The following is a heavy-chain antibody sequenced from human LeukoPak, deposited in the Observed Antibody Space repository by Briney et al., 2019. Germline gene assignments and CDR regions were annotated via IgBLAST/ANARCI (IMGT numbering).Heavy chain of an antibody. D-gene: IGHD4-11*01. V-gene: IGHV4-4*07. CDR3: ARDRPYDYSNYNWFDP. Sequence: SETLSLTCTVSGGSISSYYWSWIRQPAGKGLEWIGRIYTSGSTNYNPSLKSRVTMSVDTSKNQISLKLSSVTAADTAVYYCARDRPYDYSNYNWFDPWGQGTLVTVSS. CDR1: GGSISSYY. J-gene: IGHJ5*02. CDR2: IYTSGST.